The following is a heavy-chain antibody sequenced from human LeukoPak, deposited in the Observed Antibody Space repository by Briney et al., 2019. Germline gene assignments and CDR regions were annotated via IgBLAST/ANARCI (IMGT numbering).Heavy chain of an antibody. CDR2: IYYSGST. J-gene: IGHJ4*02. V-gene: IGHV4-59*08. D-gene: IGHD1-26*01. CDR3: ARHELNYFDY. Sequence: SETLSLTCTVSGGSISSYYWSWIRQPAGKGLEWIGYIYYSGSTNYNPSLKSRVTISVDTSKNQFSLKLSSVTAADTAVYYCARHELNYFDYWGQGTLVTVSS. CDR1: GGSISSYY.